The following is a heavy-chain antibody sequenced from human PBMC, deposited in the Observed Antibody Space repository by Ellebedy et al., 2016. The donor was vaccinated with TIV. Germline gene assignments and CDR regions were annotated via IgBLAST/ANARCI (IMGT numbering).Heavy chain of an antibody. V-gene: IGHV4-4*02. D-gene: IGHD4-17*01. CDR3: AKRQAYGDYEYAFDI. Sequence: MPSETLSLTCAVSGGSIISTNWWSWVRQPPGKGLEWIGEIYHSGSTNCNPSLKSRVTISVDKSKNQFSLKLSSLTAADTAVYNFAKRQAYGDYEYAFDIWGQGTMVTVSS. CDR1: GGSIISTNW. J-gene: IGHJ3*02. CDR2: IYHSGST.